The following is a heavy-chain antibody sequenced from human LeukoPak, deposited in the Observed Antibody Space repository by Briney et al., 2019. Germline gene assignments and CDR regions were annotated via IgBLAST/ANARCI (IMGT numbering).Heavy chain of an antibody. CDR1: GFTFSSYD. CDR3: ARGLVQGAFDI. D-gene: IGHD3-10*01. J-gene: IGHJ3*02. Sequence: GGSLRLSYAASGFTFSSYDMQWVRQAPGKGLEWVSAIGTAGDTYYPGSVKGRFTISRENAKNSLYLQMNSLRAGDTAVYYCARGLVQGAFDIWGQGTMVTVSS. V-gene: IGHV3-13*04. CDR2: IGTAGDT.